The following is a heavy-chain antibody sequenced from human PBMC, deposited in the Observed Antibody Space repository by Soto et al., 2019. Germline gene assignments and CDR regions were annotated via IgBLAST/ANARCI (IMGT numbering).Heavy chain of an antibody. D-gene: IGHD6-13*01. CDR2: ISWNSGSI. V-gene: IGHV3-9*01. Sequence: GGSLRLSCAASGFTFDDYAMHWVRQAPGKGREWVSGISWNSGSIGYADSVKGRFTISRHNSKNSLYLQMNSLRAEETALYYCAKDMKWRSSSWYSYYYYMDVWGKGTTVTVSS. J-gene: IGHJ6*03. CDR3: AKDMKWRSSSWYSYYYYMDV. CDR1: GFTFDDYA.